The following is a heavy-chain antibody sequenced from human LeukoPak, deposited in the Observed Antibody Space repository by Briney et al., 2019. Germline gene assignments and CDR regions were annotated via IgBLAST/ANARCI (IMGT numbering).Heavy chain of an antibody. CDR3: ARDLELGY. V-gene: IGHV4-59*12. D-gene: IGHD1-7*01. Sequence: SETLSLTCTVSGGSMSPYHWGWIRQPPGKGLEWTGYIYYSGSTNYNPSLNSRVTISVDTSKNQFSLKLRSVTAADTAVYYCARDLELGYWGQGTLVTVSS. CDR2: IYYSGST. CDR1: GGSMSPYH. J-gene: IGHJ4*02.